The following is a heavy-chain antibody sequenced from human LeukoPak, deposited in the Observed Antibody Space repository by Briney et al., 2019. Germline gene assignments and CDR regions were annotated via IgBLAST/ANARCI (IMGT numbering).Heavy chain of an antibody. CDR2: IRYDGSNK. J-gene: IGHJ5*02. CDR1: GFSFSSYG. D-gene: IGHD4-17*01. V-gene: IGHV3-30*02. Sequence: PGGSLRLSCAASGFSFSSYGMHWVRQAPGKGLEWVAFIRYDGSNKYYADSVKGRFTISRDNAKNSLYLQLNSLRAEDTAVYYCARVQMTTVTRGWFDPWGQGTLVTVSS. CDR3: ARVQMTTVTRGWFDP.